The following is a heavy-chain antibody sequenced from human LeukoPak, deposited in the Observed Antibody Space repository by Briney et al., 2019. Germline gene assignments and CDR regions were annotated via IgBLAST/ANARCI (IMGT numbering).Heavy chain of an antibody. J-gene: IGHJ6*02. CDR3: ARVIPGNYYYYYGMDV. CDR1: GFTFSSYS. V-gene: IGHV3-21*01. Sequence: GGSLRLSCAASGFTFSSYSMNWVRQAPGKGLEWVSSISSSSSYIYYADSVKGRFTISRDNAKNSLYLQMNSLRAEDTAVYYCARVIPGNYYYYYGMDVWGQGTMVTVSS. CDR2: ISSSSSYI.